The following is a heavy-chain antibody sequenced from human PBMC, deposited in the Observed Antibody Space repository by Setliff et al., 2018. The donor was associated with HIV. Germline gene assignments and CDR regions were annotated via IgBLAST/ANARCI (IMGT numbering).Heavy chain of an antibody. CDR1: GGSISSGSYY. Sequence: SETLSLTCTVSGGSISSGSYYWSWIRQPAGKGLEWIGRIYTSGSTNYNPSLKSRVTISVDTSKKQFSLRLTSVTAADTAVYYCARITMVRGVYYGMDVWGQGTTVTVSS. V-gene: IGHV4-61*02. CDR3: ARITMVRGVYYGMDV. D-gene: IGHD3-10*01. CDR2: IYTSGST. J-gene: IGHJ6*02.